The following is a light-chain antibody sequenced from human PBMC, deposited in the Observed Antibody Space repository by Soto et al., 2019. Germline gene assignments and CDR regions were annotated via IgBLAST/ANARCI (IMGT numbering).Light chain of an antibody. V-gene: IGKV1-9*01. J-gene: IGKJ4*01. Sequence: DIPLTQSPSFLSASVGDRVTITCRASQGISNYLAWYKQKPGKAPELLIYAASTLQSGVSSRLSGSGSGTEFTLTISSLQPEDSATYYCQQFNSYPSLTFGGGTKVEIK. CDR3: QQFNSYPSLT. CDR1: QGISNY. CDR2: AAS.